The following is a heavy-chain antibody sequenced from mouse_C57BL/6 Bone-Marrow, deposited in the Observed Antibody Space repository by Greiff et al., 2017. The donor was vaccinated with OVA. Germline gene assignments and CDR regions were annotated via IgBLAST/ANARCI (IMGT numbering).Heavy chain of an antibody. Sequence: QVQLQQSGAELVRPGTSVKVSCKASGYAFTNYLIEWVKQRPGQGLEWIGVINPGSGGTNYNEKFKGKATLTADKSSRTAYMQLSSLTSEDSAVYFCARVAYYYASSSYWYFDVWGTGTTVTVSS. D-gene: IGHD1-1*01. CDR1: GYAFTNYL. J-gene: IGHJ1*03. CDR3: ARVAYYYASSSYWYFDV. CDR2: INPGSGGT. V-gene: IGHV1-54*01.